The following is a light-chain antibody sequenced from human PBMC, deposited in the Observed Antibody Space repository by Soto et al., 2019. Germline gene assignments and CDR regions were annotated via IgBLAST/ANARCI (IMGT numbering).Light chain of an antibody. J-gene: IGKJ5*01. Sequence: EIVMTQSPATLSVSPGERATLSCRASQSLSGKLAWFQQRPGQAPRLLIYDTSTRATGIPARFSGSGSGTDFTLTISRLEPEDFAVYYCQQYGSSPPVTFGQGTRLEIK. V-gene: IGKV3-15*01. CDR2: DTS. CDR1: QSLSGK. CDR3: QQYGSSPPVT.